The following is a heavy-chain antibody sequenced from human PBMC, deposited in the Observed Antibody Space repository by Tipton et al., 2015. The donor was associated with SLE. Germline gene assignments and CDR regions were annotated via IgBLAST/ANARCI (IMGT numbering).Heavy chain of an antibody. CDR2: ISGSGGST. CDR1: GFTFSSYA. J-gene: IGHJ4*02. D-gene: IGHD3-10*01. CDR3: ARDLGTMVRGDQFDY. V-gene: IGHV3-23*01. Sequence: SLRLSCAASGFTFSSYAMSWVRQAPGKGLEWVSAISGSGGSTYYADSVKGRFTISRDNSKNTLYLQMNSLRAEDTAVYYCARDLGTMVRGDQFDYWGQGTLVTVSS.